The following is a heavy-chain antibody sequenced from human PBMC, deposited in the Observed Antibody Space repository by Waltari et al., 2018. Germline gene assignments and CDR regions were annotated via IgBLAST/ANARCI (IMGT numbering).Heavy chain of an antibody. V-gene: IGHV1-69*05. CDR3: ARGRHSSSWYRFDY. J-gene: IGHJ4*02. Sequence: QVQLVQSGAEVKKPGSSVKVSCKASGGTFSSYAISWVRHAPGQGLEWMGGIIPIFGTANYAQKFQGRVTITTDESTSTAYMELSSLRSEDTAVYYCARGRHSSSWYRFDYWGQGTLVTVSS. CDR1: GGTFSSYA. CDR2: IIPIFGTA. D-gene: IGHD6-13*01.